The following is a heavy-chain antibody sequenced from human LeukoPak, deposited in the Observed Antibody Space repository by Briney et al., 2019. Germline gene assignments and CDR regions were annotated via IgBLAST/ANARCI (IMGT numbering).Heavy chain of an antibody. V-gene: IGHV3-23*01. J-gene: IGHJ4*02. Sequence: GGSLRLSCAASGFTFSNYAMSWVRQAPGKGLEWVSSISGSGDNTYYADSVKGRFTISRDNFKNTLYVQMNSLKAEDTAVYYCTKDLALYTGPYSGSFYSPIDCWVQGTLVTVSS. CDR2: ISGSGDNT. CDR1: GFTFSNYA. D-gene: IGHD1-26*01. CDR3: TKDLALYTGPYSGSFYSPIDC.